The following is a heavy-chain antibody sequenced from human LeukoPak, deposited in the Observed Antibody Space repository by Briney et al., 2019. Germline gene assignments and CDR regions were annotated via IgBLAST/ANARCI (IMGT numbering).Heavy chain of an antibody. CDR1: GDSISSGGYS. J-gene: IGHJ4*02. CDR3: AREPGGYADY. CDR2: IYHSGST. D-gene: IGHD5-12*01. Sequence: SETLSLTCAVSGDSISSGGYSWSWIRQPPGKGLEWIGYIYHSGSTYYNPSLKSRVTISVDRSKNQFSLKLSSVTAADTAVYYCAREPGGYADYWGQGTLVTVSS. V-gene: IGHV4-30-2*01.